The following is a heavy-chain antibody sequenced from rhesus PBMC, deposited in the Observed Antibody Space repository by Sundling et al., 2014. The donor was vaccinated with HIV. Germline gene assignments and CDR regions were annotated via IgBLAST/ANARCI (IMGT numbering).Heavy chain of an antibody. CDR3: ARHGEWSYLGVYFDS. CDR2: IYGRGDVT. Sequence: QVHLQESGPGVVKPSETLSLTCAVSGDSISESYRWSWIRQSPGKGLEWIGNIYGRGDVTEYNSSLKTRVTISKDTSKNQFSLRLTSVTAADTALYYCARHGEWSYLGVYFDSWGQGVQLTVSS. J-gene: IGHJ4*01. V-gene: IGHV4-93*02. CDR1: GDSISESYR. D-gene: IGHD1-44*02.